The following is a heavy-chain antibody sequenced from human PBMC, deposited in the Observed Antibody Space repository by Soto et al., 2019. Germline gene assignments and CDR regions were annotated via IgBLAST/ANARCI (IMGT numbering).Heavy chain of an antibody. V-gene: IGHV1-2*04. J-gene: IGHJ6*02. CDR2: INPNSGGT. D-gene: IGHD5-18*01. CDR1: GYTFTGYY. CDR3: ARVGPLRRAAMVEYYYGMDV. Sequence: ASVKVSCKASGYTFTGYYMHWVRQAPGQGLEWMGWINPNSGGTNYAQKFQGWVTMTRDTSISTAYMELSRLRSDDTAVYYCARVGPLRRAAMVEYYYGMDVWGQGTTVTVSS.